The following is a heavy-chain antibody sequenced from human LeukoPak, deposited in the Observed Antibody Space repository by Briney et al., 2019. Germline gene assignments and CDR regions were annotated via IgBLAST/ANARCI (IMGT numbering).Heavy chain of an antibody. J-gene: IGHJ4*02. CDR1: GGSIGSSSDY. CDR2: IYYSGST. Sequence: SETLSLTCTVSGGSIGSSSDYWGWIRQPPGKGLEWIGSIYYSGSTYYNPSLKSRVTISVDTSKNQFSLKLSSVTAADTAVYYCARHYYDSRGSYYVRYWGQGTLVTVSS. D-gene: IGHD3-22*01. CDR3: ARHYYDSRGSYYVRY. V-gene: IGHV4-39*01.